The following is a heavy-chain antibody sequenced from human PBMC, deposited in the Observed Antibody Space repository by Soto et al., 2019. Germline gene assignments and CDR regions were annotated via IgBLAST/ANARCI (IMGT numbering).Heavy chain of an antibody. V-gene: IGHV3-23*01. CDR2: ISGSGGIT. CDR3: ARAAHYDFWSGYYYMDV. D-gene: IGHD3-3*01. Sequence: EVQLLESGGGLVQPGGSLRLSCATSGFTFSSYAMAWVPQAPGKGLGGVSAISGSGGITYHAASVKGRFSISRDNSRNMLYLQMNSLGAEDTAVYYCARAAHYDFWSGYYYMDVWGIGTTVTVSS. J-gene: IGHJ6*03. CDR1: GFTFSSYA.